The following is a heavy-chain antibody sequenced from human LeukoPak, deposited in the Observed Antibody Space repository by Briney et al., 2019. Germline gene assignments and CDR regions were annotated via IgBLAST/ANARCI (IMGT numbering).Heavy chain of an antibody. Sequence: PSETLSLTCTVSGGSISSYYWSWIRQPPGKGLEWIGYIYYSGSTNYNPSLKSRVTISVDTSENQFSLKLSSVTAADTAVYYCARDSWSGYPKGWFDPWGQGTLVTVSS. D-gene: IGHD3-3*01. CDR3: ARDSWSGYPKGWFDP. CDR1: GGSISSYY. CDR2: IYYSGST. J-gene: IGHJ5*02. V-gene: IGHV4-59*01.